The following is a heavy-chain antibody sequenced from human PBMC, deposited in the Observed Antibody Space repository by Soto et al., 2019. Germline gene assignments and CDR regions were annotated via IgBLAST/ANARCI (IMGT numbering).Heavy chain of an antibody. J-gene: IGHJ6*02. CDR2: IYYSGST. V-gene: IGHV4-59*01. Sequence: SETLDLTCTVSGGSISSYYWSWIRQPPGKGLEWIGYIYYSGSTNYNPSLKSRVTISVDTSKNQFSLKLSSVTAADTAVYYCARGDPLLWFGEKVYYGMDVWGQGTTVT. CDR3: ARGDPLLWFGEKVYYGMDV. CDR1: GGSISSYY. D-gene: IGHD3-10*01.